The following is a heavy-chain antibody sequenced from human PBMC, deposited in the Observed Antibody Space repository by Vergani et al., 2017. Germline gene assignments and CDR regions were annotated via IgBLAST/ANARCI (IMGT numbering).Heavy chain of an antibody. J-gene: IGHJ4*02. CDR1: GFTFDDYA. CDR3: AKVVGWDSSSWFDY. V-gene: IGHV3-9*01. CDR2: ISWNSGSI. Sequence: EVQLVESGGGLVRPGRSLRLSCAASGFTFDDYAMHWVRQAPGKGLEWVSGISWNSGSIGYADSVKGRFTISRDNAKNSLYLQMNSLRAEDTALYYCAKVVGWDSSSWFDYWGQGTLVTVSS. D-gene: IGHD6-13*01.